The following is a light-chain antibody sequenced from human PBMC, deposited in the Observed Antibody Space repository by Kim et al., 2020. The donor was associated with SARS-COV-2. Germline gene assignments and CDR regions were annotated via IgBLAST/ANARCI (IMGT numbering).Light chain of an antibody. V-gene: IGKV3-15*01. Sequence: SPGERDTLSCRASQSVDNKLAWYQQKPGQAPRLLIYGASTRATDIPARFSGSGSGTDFTLTISSLQSGDFAIYYCQQYHNWPPLTFGGGTKVDIK. CDR1: QSVDNK. J-gene: IGKJ4*01. CDR2: GAS. CDR3: QQYHNWPPLT.